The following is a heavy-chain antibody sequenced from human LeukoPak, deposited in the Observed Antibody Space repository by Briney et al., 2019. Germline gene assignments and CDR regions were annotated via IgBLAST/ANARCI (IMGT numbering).Heavy chain of an antibody. Sequence: SETLSLTCAVYGESFSGYYWSWIRHPPGKGLEWIGEINQSGTTNYSPSLKSRVSISVDPSKNQFSLRLNSVNAADTAVYFCARGPSHGGKYRGFFDHWGQETLVTVSS. D-gene: IGHD4-23*01. CDR1: GESFSGYY. CDR3: ARGPSHGGKYRGFFDH. V-gene: IGHV4-34*01. J-gene: IGHJ4*02. CDR2: INQSGTT.